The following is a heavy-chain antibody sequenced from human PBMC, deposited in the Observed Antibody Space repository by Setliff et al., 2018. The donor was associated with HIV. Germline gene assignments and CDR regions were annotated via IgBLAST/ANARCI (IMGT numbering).Heavy chain of an antibody. J-gene: IGHJ5*02. CDR2: IVVGSGNT. CDR3: AETHRGYCSSTSCLEWFDP. Sequence: ASVKVSCKASGFTFTSSAMQWVRQARGQRLEWIGWIVVGSGNTNYAQKFQERVTITRDMSTSTAYMELRSLRSDDTAVYYCAETHRGYCSSTSCLEWFDPWGQGTLVTVSS. V-gene: IGHV1-58*02. D-gene: IGHD2-2*01. CDR1: GFTFTSSA.